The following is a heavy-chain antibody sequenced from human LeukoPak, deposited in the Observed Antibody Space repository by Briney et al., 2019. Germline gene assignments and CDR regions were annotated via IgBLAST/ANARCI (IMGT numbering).Heavy chain of an antibody. CDR1: GGSISSYY. V-gene: IGHV4-59*01. CDR2: IYYSGST. J-gene: IGHJ4*02. Sequence: SETLSLTCTVSGGSISSYYWSWIRQPPGKGLEWIGYIYYSGSTYYNPSLKSRVTISVVTSKNQFSLKLSSVTAADTAVYYCTRGRELVTYWGQGILVTVSS. D-gene: IGHD1-7*01. CDR3: TRGRELVTY.